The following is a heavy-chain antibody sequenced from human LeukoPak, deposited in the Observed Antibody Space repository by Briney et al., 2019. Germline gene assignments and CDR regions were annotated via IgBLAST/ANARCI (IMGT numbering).Heavy chain of an antibody. CDR3: ARVPYDGSGYYVFFDY. Sequence: SETLSLTCTVPGGSISSSSYYWGWIRQPPGKGLEWIGIIYYSGSTYYNPSLKSRVTISVDTSKNQFSLKLSSVTAADTAVYYCARVPYDGSGYYVFFDYWGQGTLVTVSS. D-gene: IGHD3-22*01. CDR2: IYYSGST. V-gene: IGHV4-39*01. J-gene: IGHJ4*02. CDR1: GGSISSSSYY.